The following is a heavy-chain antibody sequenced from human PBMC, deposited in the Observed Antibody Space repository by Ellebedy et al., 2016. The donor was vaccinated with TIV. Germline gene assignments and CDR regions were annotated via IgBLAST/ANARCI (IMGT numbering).Heavy chain of an antibody. J-gene: IGHJ4*02. D-gene: IGHD6-6*01. CDR2: INAGNGNT. Sequence: ASVKVSCKASGYTFTSYAMHWVRQAPGQRLEWMGWINAGNGNTKYSQKVQGRVTITRDTSASTAYMELSSLRSEDTAVYYCARAYTYSSSPPSFDYWGQGTLVTVSS. CDR3: ARAYTYSSSPPSFDY. V-gene: IGHV1-3*01. CDR1: GYTFTSYA.